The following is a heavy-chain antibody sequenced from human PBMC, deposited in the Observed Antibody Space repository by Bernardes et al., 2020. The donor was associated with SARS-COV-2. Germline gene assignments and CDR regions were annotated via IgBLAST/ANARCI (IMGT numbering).Heavy chain of an antibody. CDR1: GYPFTSYD. CDR3: AKGTEYRLEDLWSNAFDP. Sequence: ASVKVSCKASGYPFTSYDINWVRQASGQGLECMGWMNPNSGNTGLAQKFQGRVTMTRDTSTSTAYMELSSLTSEDTAVYYCAKGTEYRLEDLWSNAFDPWGQGTMVTVSS. V-gene: IGHV1-8*01. D-gene: IGHD3-16*01. CDR2: MNPNSGNT. J-gene: IGHJ3*01.